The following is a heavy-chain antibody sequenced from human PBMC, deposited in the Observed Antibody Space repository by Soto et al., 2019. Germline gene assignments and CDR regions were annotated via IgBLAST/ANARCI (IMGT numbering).Heavy chain of an antibody. D-gene: IGHD1-20*01. CDR2: INHSGST. CDR1: GGSFSGYY. Sequence: SETLSLTCAVYGGSFSGYYWSWIRQPPGKGLEWIGEINHSGSTNYNPSLKSRVTISVDTSKNQFSLKLSSVTAADTAVYYCARSSADRYNFGFPRRFDPWGQGTLVTVSS. V-gene: IGHV4-34*01. J-gene: IGHJ5*02. CDR3: ARSSADRYNFGFPRRFDP.